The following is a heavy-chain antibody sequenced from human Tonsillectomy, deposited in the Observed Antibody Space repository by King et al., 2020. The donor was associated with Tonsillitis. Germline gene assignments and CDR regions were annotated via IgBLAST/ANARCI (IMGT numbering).Heavy chain of an antibody. V-gene: IGHV4-4*07. CDR1: GGSISNYY. Sequence: QLQESGPGLVQPSETLSLICGVSGGSISNYYWNWIRQPAGKGLEWIGRINTNGFTKYNPSLGSRLTMSVDTSENQFSLRLTSMTAADTAMYYCVRNNFGNVYFDLWGQGTLVTVSS. D-gene: IGHD1/OR15-1a*01. CDR3: VRNNFGNVYFDL. CDR2: INTNGFT. J-gene: IGHJ5*02.